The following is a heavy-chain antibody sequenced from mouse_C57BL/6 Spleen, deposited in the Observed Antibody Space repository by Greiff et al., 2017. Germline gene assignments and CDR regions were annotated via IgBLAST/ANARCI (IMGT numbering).Heavy chain of an antibody. D-gene: IGHD1-1*01. J-gene: IGHJ4*01. CDR3: ARRFYYYGSSLYAMDY. CDR1: GYAFSSSW. V-gene: IGHV1-82*01. Sequence: VQLVESGPELVKPGASVKISCKASGYAFSSSWMNWVKQRPGKGLEWIGRIYPGDGDTNYNGKFKGKATLTADKSSSTAYMQLSSLTSEDSAVYFCARRFYYYGSSLYAMDYWGQGTSVTVSS. CDR2: IYPGDGDT.